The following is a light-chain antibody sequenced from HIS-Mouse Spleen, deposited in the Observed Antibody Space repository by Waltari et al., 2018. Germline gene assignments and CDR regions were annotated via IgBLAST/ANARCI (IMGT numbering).Light chain of an antibody. CDR3: QVWDSSSDHPV. V-gene: IGLV3-21*03. Sequence: SYVLTQPPSVSVAPGKTARITCGGNNIGSKSVHWYQQKSGQAPVLVDYDDGDRPSGIPERFSGSNSGNTATLTISRVEAGDEADYYCQVWDSSSDHPVFGGGTKLTVL. CDR1: NIGSKS. J-gene: IGLJ2*01. CDR2: DDG.